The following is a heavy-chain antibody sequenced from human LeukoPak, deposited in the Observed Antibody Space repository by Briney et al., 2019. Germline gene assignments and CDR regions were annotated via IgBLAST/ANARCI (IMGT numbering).Heavy chain of an antibody. CDR2: ISAYSANT. CDR1: GYTFTTYG. J-gene: IGHJ5*02. CDR3: ARDDRDGSWSWFDP. V-gene: IGHV1-18*01. Sequence: ASGKVSCKASGYTFTTYGISWVRQAAGQGPEWMGWISAYSANTSYAQKFQGRVTLTTDTSTSTAYMELRSLTSDDTAVYYCARDDRDGSWSWFDPWGQGTLVTVSS. D-gene: IGHD6-13*01.